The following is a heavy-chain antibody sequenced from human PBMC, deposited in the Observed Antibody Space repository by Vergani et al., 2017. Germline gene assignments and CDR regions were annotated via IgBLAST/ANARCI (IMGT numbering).Heavy chain of an antibody. J-gene: IGHJ5*02. CDR2: ISAYNGTT. Sequence: QVQLVQSGAEVKKPGASVKVSCKASGYTFTSYGISWVRQAPGQGREWMGWISAYNGTTNSARKLQGRVTMTPDTSTSTAYMELRTLRSDDTAVYYCARTVCSSTSCYFAEFDPWGQGTLVTVSS. CDR3: ARTVCSSTSCYFAEFDP. D-gene: IGHD2-2*01. CDR1: GYTFTSYG. V-gene: IGHV1-18*01.